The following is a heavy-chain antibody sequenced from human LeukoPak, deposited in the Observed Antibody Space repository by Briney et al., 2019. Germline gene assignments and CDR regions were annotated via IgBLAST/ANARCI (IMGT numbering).Heavy chain of an antibody. J-gene: IGHJ4*02. V-gene: IGHV3-33*01. CDR1: GFTFSSYG. CDR3: AREGSRYGYFDY. D-gene: IGHD2-15*01. CDR2: IWYDGSNK. Sequence: PGRSLRLSCAASGFTFSSYGMHWVRQAPGKGLEWVAVIWYDGSNKYYADSVKGRFTISRDNSKNTLYLQMNSLRAEDTAVYYCAREGSRYGYFDYWGQGTLVTVSS.